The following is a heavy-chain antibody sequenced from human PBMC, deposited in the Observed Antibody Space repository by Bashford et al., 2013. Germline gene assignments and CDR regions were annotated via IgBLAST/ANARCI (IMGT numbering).Heavy chain of an antibody. J-gene: IGHJ4*02. V-gene: IGHV3-15*01. Sequence: GGSLRLSCAASGFSFRAYAMNWVRQAPGKGLEWLGHIKSKTDGGTTDYAPIVKGRFTISRDDSKSTLFLQMNSLTTEDTALYYCTTDRLVYDYWGQGTLVTVSS. D-gene: IGHD2-8*01. CDR1: GFSFRAYA. CDR3: TTDRLVYDY. CDR2: IKSKTDGGTT.